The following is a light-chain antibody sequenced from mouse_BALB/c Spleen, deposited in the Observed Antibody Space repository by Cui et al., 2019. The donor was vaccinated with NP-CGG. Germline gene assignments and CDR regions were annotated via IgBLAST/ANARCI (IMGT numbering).Light chain of an antibody. CDR1: TGAVTTSNY. V-gene: IGLV1*01. Sequence: QAVVTQVSALTTSPGETVTLTCRSSTGAVTTSNYANWVQEKPDHLFTGLIGGTNNRPPGVPARFSGSLIGDKAALTITGAQTEDEAIYFCALWYSNHWVFGGGTALTVL. J-gene: IGLJ1*01. CDR2: GTN. CDR3: ALWYSNHWV.